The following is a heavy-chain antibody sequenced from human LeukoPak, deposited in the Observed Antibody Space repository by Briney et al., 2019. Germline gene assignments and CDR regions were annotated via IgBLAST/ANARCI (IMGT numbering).Heavy chain of an antibody. CDR1: GFTFSSYE. CDR2: ISSSGSTT. D-gene: IGHD6-13*01. Sequence: GGSLRLSCAASGFTFSSYEMNWVRQAPGKGLEWVSYISSSGSTTYYGDSVKGRFTISRDNAKNSLYLQMNSLRAEDTAVYYCARLVKQLVIFVDYWGQGTLVTVSS. V-gene: IGHV3-48*03. J-gene: IGHJ4*02. CDR3: ARLVKQLVIFVDY.